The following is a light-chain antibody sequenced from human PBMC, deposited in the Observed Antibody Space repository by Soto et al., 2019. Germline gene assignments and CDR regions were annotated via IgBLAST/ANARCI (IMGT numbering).Light chain of an antibody. CDR2: EVS. V-gene: IGLV2-8*01. Sequence: QSALTQPPSASGSPGQSVTISCTGTSNDVGGYNFVSWYQQHPGKAPKLMIFEVSKRPSGVPDRFSGSKSGSTASLTVSGLQAEDEADYYCSSYAGNNIYYVFGTGTKVTV. CDR1: SNDVGGYNF. J-gene: IGLJ1*01. CDR3: SSYAGNNIYYV.